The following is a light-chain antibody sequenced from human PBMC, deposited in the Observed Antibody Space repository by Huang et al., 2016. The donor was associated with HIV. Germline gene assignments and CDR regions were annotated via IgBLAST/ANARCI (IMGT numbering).Light chain of an antibody. J-gene: IGKJ2*01. CDR3: LQEYNYPRT. Sequence: AIQMTQTPSSLSASVGDRVTITCRASQGIRNDLGWYQQKPGKAPKLLIYAASSLQSWVPLRFSGSGFGTDFTLTISSLQPEDFATYYCLQEYNYPRTFGQGTKLEIK. V-gene: IGKV1-6*01. CDR1: QGIRND. CDR2: AAS.